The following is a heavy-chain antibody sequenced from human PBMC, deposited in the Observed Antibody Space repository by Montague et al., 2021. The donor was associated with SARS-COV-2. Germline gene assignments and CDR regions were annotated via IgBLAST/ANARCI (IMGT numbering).Heavy chain of an antibody. J-gene: IGHJ4*02. V-gene: IGHV4-59*01. CDR3: ARAQNICFIANCVNYFDF. Sequence: SETLSLTCEVSGGSIRSYYWSWIRQSPGKGLEWIGYVHYTGSTKYNPSLKTRVTLSLDTPRNHFSLRLNSVTAADTAVYYCARAQNICFIANCVNYFDFWGLGAQVTVSS. CDR1: GGSIRSYY. CDR2: VHYTGST. D-gene: IGHD1-1*01.